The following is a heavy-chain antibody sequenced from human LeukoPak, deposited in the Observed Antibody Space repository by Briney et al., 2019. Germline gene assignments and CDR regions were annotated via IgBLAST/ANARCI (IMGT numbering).Heavy chain of an antibody. CDR1: GFSFTTNA. V-gene: IGHV3-23*01. CDR2: ISDSGDKT. CDR3: AKVRGYDILTRDRPYFDY. J-gene: IGHJ4*02. Sequence: GGSLRLSCAASGFSFTTNAMNWVRQAPGKGLEWVSGISDSGDKTYYADSVKGRFTISRDNSKNTLYLQMNSLRAEDTAVYYCAKVRGYDILTRDRPYFDYWGQGTLVTVSS. D-gene: IGHD3-9*01.